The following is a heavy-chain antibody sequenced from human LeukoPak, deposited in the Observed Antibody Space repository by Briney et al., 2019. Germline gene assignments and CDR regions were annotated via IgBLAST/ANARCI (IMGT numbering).Heavy chain of an antibody. J-gene: IGHJ4*02. CDR3: ARDGDSGSFF. Sequence: GATVKVFCKASGYTFSSYGISWVRQAPGKGLEWMGCITIYSGNTNYAQKFQGRVTMTTDTLTTTVYMELRSLRSDDTAVYYCARDGDSGSFFWGQGTLVTVSS. D-gene: IGHD1-26*01. CDR1: GYTFSSYG. CDR2: ITIYSGNT. V-gene: IGHV1-18*01.